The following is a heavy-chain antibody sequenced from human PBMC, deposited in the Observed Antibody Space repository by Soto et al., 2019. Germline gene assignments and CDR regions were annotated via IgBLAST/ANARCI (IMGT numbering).Heavy chain of an antibody. D-gene: IGHD5-18*01. CDR2: IHGDGGKV. V-gene: IGHV3-7*01. CDR3: ARDFYGGYTYGPGGY. J-gene: IGHJ4*02. Sequence: GGSLRLSCAASGFMFSAYWMSWVRQAPGKGLEWVANIHGDGGKVYYVDSVKGRFTISRDNAKRSLYLQMNSLRAEDTAVYYCARDFYGGYTYGPGGYWGQGALVTVSS. CDR1: GFMFSAYW.